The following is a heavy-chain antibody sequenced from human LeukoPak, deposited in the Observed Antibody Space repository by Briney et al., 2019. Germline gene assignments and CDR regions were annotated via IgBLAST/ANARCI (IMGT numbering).Heavy chain of an antibody. V-gene: IGHV3-21*01. J-gene: IGHJ3*02. CDR3: ARLVWGGGSLDYFDI. Sequence: GGSLRLSCVASGFTISIYSMNWVRQAPGKGLEWVSCIRSDSSYMYYADSVKGRFTISRDNAKNSLCLQVNSLKAEDTAVYYCARLVWGGGSLDYFDIWGQGTMVTVSS. CDR1: GFTISIYS. D-gene: IGHD3-16*01. CDR2: IRSDSSYM.